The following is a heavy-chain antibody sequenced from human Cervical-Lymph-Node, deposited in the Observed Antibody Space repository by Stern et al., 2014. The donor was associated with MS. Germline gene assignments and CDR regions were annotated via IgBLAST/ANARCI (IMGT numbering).Heavy chain of an antibody. CDR2: ISLSVGST. CDR1: GFTFSDYA. CDR3: AKDRELVVVTFDS. D-gene: IGHD2-15*01. J-gene: IGHJ4*02. Sequence: EVQLVESGGGLVQPGGSLRLSCAASGFTFSDYAMSWVRQAPGKGLEWVSAISLSVGSTFYADSVQGRFTISRDNSKNALYLQLTSLRAEDTAVYYCAKDRELVVVTFDSWGQGTLVTVSS. V-gene: IGHV3-23*04.